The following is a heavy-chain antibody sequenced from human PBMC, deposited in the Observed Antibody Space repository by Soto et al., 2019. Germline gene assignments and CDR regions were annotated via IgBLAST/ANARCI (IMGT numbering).Heavy chain of an antibody. Sequence: GSLRLSCAASGFTFSGYGMHWVRQAPGAGLEWVAVIWYDGSNKYYADSVKGRFTISRDNSKNTLYLQMNSLRAEDTAVYYCARGGPELFYDTLPGPDYWGQGTLVTAPQ. CDR1: GFTFSGYG. CDR3: ARGGPELFYDTLPGPDY. J-gene: IGHJ4*02. D-gene: IGHD3-9*01. V-gene: IGHV3-33*01. CDR2: IWYDGSNK.